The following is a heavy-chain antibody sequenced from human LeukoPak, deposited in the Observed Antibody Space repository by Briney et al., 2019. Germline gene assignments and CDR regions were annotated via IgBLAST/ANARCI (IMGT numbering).Heavy chain of an antibody. D-gene: IGHD2-15*01. Sequence: ASVKASCKASGYTFTSYYMHWVRQAPGQGHEWMGIINPSGGSTSYAQKFQGRVTMTRDTSTSTVYMELSSLRSEDTAVYYCARGRAAPNDAFDIWGQGTMVTVSS. CDR3: ARGRAAPNDAFDI. CDR2: INPSGGST. V-gene: IGHV1-46*03. CDR1: GYTFTSYY. J-gene: IGHJ3*02.